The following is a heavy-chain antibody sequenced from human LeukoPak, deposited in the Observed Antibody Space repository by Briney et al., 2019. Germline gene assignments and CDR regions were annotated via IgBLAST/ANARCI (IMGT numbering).Heavy chain of an antibody. CDR2: INHSGST. CDR1: GGSFSGYY. J-gene: IGHJ4*02. D-gene: IGHD3-3*01. V-gene: IGHV4-34*01. CDR3: ARKPTLTPYYDFWSGYYVFDY. Sequence: SETLSLTCAVYGGSFSGYYWSWIRQPPGKGLEWIGEINHSGSTNYNPSLKSRVTISVDTSKNQFSLKLSSVTAADTAVYYCARKPTLTPYYDFWSGYYVFDYWGQGTLITVSS.